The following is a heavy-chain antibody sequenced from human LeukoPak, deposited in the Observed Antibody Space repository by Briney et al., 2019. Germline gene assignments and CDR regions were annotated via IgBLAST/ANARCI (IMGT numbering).Heavy chain of an antibody. CDR1: AFTFGGYD. CDR2: ISTSGDT. J-gene: IGHJ2*01. Sequence: GGSLRLSCEASAFTFGGYDMHWVRQGTGRGLEWVSGISTSGDTHYADSVKGRFTISRENAKNSLYLQMNSLRAGDTAVYYCAREKLGSGFWYFDLWGRGTLVTVSS. D-gene: IGHD3-10*01. V-gene: IGHV3-13*01. CDR3: AREKLGSGFWYFDL.